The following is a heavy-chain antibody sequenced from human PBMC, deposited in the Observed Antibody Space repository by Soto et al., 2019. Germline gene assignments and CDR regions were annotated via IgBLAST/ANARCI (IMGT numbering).Heavy chain of an antibody. CDR3: ARAGYDILAGYHYYGMAV. CDR2: INPNSGGT. D-gene: IGHD3-9*01. V-gene: IGHV1-2*04. J-gene: IGHJ6*02. CDR1: GYTFTGYY. Sequence: QVQLVQSGAAVKKPGASVKVSCKASGYTFTGYYMHWVRQAPGQGLEWMGWINPNSGGTNYAQKFQGWVTMTRETSISTAYMELSRLRSDDTAVYYCARAGYDILAGYHYYGMAVWGQGTTVTVSS.